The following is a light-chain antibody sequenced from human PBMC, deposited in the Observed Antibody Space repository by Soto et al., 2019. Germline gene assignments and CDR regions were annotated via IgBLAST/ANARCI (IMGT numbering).Light chain of an antibody. J-gene: IGKJ4*01. CDR1: QGISSA. Sequence: AIQLTQSPSSLSASVGDRVTITCRASQGISSALAWYQQKPGKAPKLLIYDASSLESGVPSRFSGSGSGTDFTLTISSLQPEDFATYYCQQFNNYLELTLSGGTKVDIK. V-gene: IGKV1D-13*01. CDR3: QQFNNYLELT. CDR2: DAS.